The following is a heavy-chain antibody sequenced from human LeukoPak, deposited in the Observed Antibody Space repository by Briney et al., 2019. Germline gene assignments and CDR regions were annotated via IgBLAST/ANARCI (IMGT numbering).Heavy chain of an antibody. CDR2: ISGRDDST. V-gene: IGHV3-23*01. Sequence: GASLRLSCAASGFTVTNYAMYWVRQAPGKGLEWVSAISGRDDSTYYADSVKGRFTISRDTSKNTLYLQMNSLRADDTAVYYCAKWGDYDVLTGYYVSDFWGQGTLVTVSS. CDR3: AKWGDYDVLTGYYVSDF. D-gene: IGHD3-9*01. J-gene: IGHJ4*02. CDR1: GFTVTNYA.